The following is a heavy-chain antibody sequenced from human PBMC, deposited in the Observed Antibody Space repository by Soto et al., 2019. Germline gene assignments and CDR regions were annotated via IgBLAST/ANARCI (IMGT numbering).Heavy chain of an antibody. CDR2: IYYSGST. CDR3: ARRCRDRYHLCY. CDR1: GGSISSYY. Sequence: SETLSLTCTVSGGSISSYYWSWIRQPPGKGLEWIGYIYYSGSTNYNPSLKSRVTISVDTSKNQFSLKLSSVTAADTAVYYCARRCRDRYHLCYWGQGTLVPVSS. V-gene: IGHV4-59*08. D-gene: IGHD5-12*01. J-gene: IGHJ4*02.